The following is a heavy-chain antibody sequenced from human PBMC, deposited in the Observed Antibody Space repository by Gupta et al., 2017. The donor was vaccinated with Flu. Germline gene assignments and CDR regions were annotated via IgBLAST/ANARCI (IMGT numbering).Heavy chain of an antibody. J-gene: IGHJ4*02. CDR2: IYYSGST. V-gene: IGHV4-31*03. CDR1: GGSISSGGYY. D-gene: IGHD3-3*01. CDR3: ARTPAGGGYDFWSGYRGGFDY. Sequence: QVQLQESGPGLVKPSQTLSLTCTVSGGSISSGGYYWSWIRQHPGKGLEWIGYIYYSGSTYYNPSLKSRVTISVDTSKNQFSLKLSSVTAADTAVYYCARTPAGGGYDFWSGYRGGFDYWGQGTLVTVSS.